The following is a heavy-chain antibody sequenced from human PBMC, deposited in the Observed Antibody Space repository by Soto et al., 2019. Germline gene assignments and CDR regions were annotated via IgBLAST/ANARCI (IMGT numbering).Heavy chain of an antibody. J-gene: IGHJ6*03. V-gene: IGHV4-31*03. CDR2: IYYSGST. CDR1: GGSISSGGYY. D-gene: IGHD5-18*01. CDR3: ARRVTIVYYMDV. Sequence: PSETLSLTCTVSGGSISSGGYYWSWIRQHPGKGLEWIGYIYYSGSTYYNPSLKSRVTISVDTSKNQFSLKLSSVTAADTAVYYCARRVTIVYYMDVWGKGTTVTVSS.